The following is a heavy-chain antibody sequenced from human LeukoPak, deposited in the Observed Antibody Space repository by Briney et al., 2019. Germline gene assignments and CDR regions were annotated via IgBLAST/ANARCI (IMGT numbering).Heavy chain of an antibody. D-gene: IGHD2-8*01. J-gene: IGHJ4*02. CDR2: ISADHAT. CDR3: AKDTEGVRGNFLFEY. V-gene: IGHV3-23*01. CDR1: GFTFSHYP. Sequence: GESLRLSCAASGFTFSHYPMSWVRQAPGKGPEWVAAISADHATYDADSMKGRFTISRDNSKNTLYLQMNGLRAEDTAVYYCAKDTEGVRGNFLFEYWGQGTLVTVSS.